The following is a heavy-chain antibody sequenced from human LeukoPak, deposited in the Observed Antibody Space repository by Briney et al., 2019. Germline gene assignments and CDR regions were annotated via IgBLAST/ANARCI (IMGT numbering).Heavy chain of an antibody. Sequence: SGGSLRLSCAASGFTFSSDWIHWVRQAPGKGLVWVSRINSDGSSISYADSVKGRFTISRDNAKNTLYLQMNSLRAEDTAVYYCASSFWSGYYDFWGQGTLVTVSS. CDR1: GFTFSSDW. CDR2: INSDGSSI. CDR3: ASSFWSGYYDF. V-gene: IGHV3-74*01. J-gene: IGHJ4*02. D-gene: IGHD3-3*01.